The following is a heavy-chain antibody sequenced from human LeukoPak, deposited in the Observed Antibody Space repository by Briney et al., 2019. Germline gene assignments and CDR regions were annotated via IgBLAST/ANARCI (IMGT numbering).Heavy chain of an antibody. CDR3: ARAGGLGYDFWSGYYTGVPYYGMDV. J-gene: IGHJ6*02. D-gene: IGHD3-3*01. CDR1: GGSISSYY. CDR2: IYYSGST. Sequence: SDTLSLTCTVSGGSISSYYWSWIRQPPGKGLEWIGYIYYSGSTNYNPSLKSRVTISVDTSKNQFSLKLSSVTAADTAVYYCARAGGLGYDFWSGYYTGVPYYGMDVWGQGTTVTVSS. V-gene: IGHV4-59*07.